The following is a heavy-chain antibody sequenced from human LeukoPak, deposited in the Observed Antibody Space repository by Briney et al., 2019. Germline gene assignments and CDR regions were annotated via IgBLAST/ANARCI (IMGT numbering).Heavy chain of an antibody. Sequence: ASVKVSCKASGGTFSSYAIGWVRPAPGQGLEWMGGIIPIFGTANYAQKFQGRVTITADESTSTAYMELSSLRSEDTAVYYCARVGELGMRGRWGQGTLVTVSS. CDR1: GGTFSSYA. D-gene: IGHD7-27*01. J-gene: IGHJ4*02. CDR2: IIPIFGTA. V-gene: IGHV1-69*13. CDR3: ARVGELGMRGR.